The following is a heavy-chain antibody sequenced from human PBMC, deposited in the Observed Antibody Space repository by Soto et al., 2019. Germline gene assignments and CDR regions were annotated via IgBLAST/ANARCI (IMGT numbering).Heavy chain of an antibody. Sequence: SETLSLTCTVSGGSISSSSYYWGWIRQPPGKGLEWIGSIYYSGSTYYNPSLKSRVTISVDTSKNQFSLKLSSVTAADTAVYYCASAPRKRYTMIVVMGLYYFDYCGHGTLVTVFS. CDR2: IYYSGST. CDR3: ASAPRKRYTMIVVMGLYYFDY. V-gene: IGHV4-39*01. D-gene: IGHD3-22*01. J-gene: IGHJ4*03. CDR1: GGSISSSSYY.